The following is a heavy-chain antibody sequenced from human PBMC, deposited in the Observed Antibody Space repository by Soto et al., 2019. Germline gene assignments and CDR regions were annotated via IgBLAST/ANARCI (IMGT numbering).Heavy chain of an antibody. J-gene: IGHJ4*02. D-gene: IGHD3-16*01. Sequence: LSLTCTVSGGSMSSHYWTWLRQPPGKGLEWIGYISYSGSTYYNPSLKSRVTISADTSRNQFSLKLSSVIAADTAVYYCARADPDASVGYWGQGTMVTVYS. V-gene: IGHV4-59*11. CDR1: GGSMSSHY. CDR3: ARADPDASVGY. CDR2: ISYSGST.